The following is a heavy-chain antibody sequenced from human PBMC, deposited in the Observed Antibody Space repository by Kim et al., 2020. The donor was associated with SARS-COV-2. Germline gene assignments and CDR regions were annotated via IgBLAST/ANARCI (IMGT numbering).Heavy chain of an antibody. CDR1: GGSISSGGYY. D-gene: IGHD3-10*01. CDR3: VSVGSGKWFWELMHIDY. V-gene: IGHV4-31*03. Sequence: SETLSLTCTVSGGSISSGGYYWSWIRQHPGKGLEWIGYIYYSGSTYYNPSLKSRVTISVHTSKNQFSLKLSSVTAADTAVYYCVSVGSGKWFWELMHIDYWGQGTPVSVSS. CDR2: IYYSGST. J-gene: IGHJ4*02.